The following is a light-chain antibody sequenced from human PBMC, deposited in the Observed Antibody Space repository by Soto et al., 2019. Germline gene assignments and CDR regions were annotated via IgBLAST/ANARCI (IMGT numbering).Light chain of an antibody. Sequence: ELVMTQSPATLSVSPGGRAALSCRASQSISDTLAWYQHKPGQAPRLLIYDASNRATGIPARFSGSGSGTDFTLTISSLEPEDFAVYYCQQRSNWPPTFGQGARLEIK. V-gene: IGKV3-11*01. CDR3: QQRSNWPPT. J-gene: IGKJ5*01. CDR2: DAS. CDR1: QSISDT.